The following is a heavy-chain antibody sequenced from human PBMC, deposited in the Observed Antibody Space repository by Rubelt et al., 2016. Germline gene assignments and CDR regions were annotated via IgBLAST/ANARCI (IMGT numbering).Heavy chain of an antibody. CDR1: GGSISSSSYY. J-gene: IGHJ2*01. CDR3: ARHLVTTIRGCWFFDL. Sequence: QLLLQESGPGLVKPSETLSLTCTVSGGSISSSSYYWGWIRQPPGEGLEWIGTIYYTGRTYYNPSLKSLITVSVDTPKNQFSLKRSAVTAADTAVYYCARHLVTTIRGCWFFDLWGRGTLVTVSS. CDR2: IYYTGRT. D-gene: IGHD2-21*02. V-gene: IGHV4-39*01.